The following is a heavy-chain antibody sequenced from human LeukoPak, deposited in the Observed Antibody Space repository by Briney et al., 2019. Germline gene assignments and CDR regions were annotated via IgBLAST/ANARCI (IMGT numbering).Heavy chain of an antibody. D-gene: IGHD3-22*01. CDR3: AKDTYSSGYYYFDY. CDR2: ISWDGGST. J-gene: IGHJ4*02. V-gene: IGHV3-43D*03. Sequence: GGSLRLSCAASGFTFDDYAMHWVRQAPGKGLEWVSLISWDGGSTYYADSVKGRFTISRDNSKNSLYLQMNSLRAEDTALYYCAKDTYSSGYYYFDYWGQGTLVTVSP. CDR1: GFTFDDYA.